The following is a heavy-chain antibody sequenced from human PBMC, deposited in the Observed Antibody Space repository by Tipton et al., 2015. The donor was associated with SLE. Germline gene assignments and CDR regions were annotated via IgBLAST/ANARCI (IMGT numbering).Heavy chain of an antibody. CDR1: GFTFSRYT. J-gene: IGHJ5*02. CDR2: ISSDGSNK. CDR3: ARMVQGVHNWFDP. V-gene: IGHV3-30*04. Sequence: SLRLSCAASGFTFSRYTMQWVRQAPGKGLEWVAVISSDGSNKYYADSVKGRFTISRDNSKNTLYLQMNSLRAEDAAVYYCARMVQGVHNWFDPWGQGTLVTVSS. D-gene: IGHD3-10*01.